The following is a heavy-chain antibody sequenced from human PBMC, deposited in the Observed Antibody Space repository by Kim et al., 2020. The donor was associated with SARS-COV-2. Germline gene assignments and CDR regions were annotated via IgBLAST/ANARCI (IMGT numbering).Heavy chain of an antibody. V-gene: IGHV3-30*18. Sequence: GGSLRLSCAASGFTFSSYGMHWVRQAPGKGLEWVAVISYDGSNKYYADSVKGRFTISRDNSKNTLYLQMNSLRAEDTAVYYCAKGRTDLDVWGQGTTVTVSS. CDR2: ISYDGSNK. D-gene: IGHD2-21*01. CDR3: AKGRTDLDV. CDR1: GFTFSSYG. J-gene: IGHJ6*02.